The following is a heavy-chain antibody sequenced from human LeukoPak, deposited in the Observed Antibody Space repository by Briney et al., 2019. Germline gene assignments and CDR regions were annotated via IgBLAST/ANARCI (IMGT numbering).Heavy chain of an antibody. V-gene: IGHV3-23*01. D-gene: IGHD2-2*01. CDR1: GFTFSSYG. Sequence: GGSLRLSCAASGFTFSSYGIHWVRQAPGKGLEWVSANSGNGRDTYYTDSVKGRFIISRDNSKNTLYLQMHSLRVEDTAIYYCARAAAVCSSTSCYGHYWGQGTLVTVSS. CDR2: NSGNGRDT. J-gene: IGHJ4*02. CDR3: ARAAAVCSSTSCYGHY.